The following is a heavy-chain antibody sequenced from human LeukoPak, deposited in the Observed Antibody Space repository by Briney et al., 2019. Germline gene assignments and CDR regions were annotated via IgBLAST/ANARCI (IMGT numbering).Heavy chain of an antibody. V-gene: IGHV3-30*02. CDR2: IWYDGSNK. CDR1: GFTFSSYG. J-gene: IGHJ6*03. Sequence: GGSLRLSCAASGFTFSSYGMHWVRQAPGKGLEWVAFIWYDGSNKYYADSVKGRFTISRDNSKNTLYLQMNSLRAEDTAVYYCAKTKGDYYGSGSYYYYYMDVWGKETTVTISS. D-gene: IGHD3-10*01. CDR3: AKTKGDYYGSGSYYYYYMDV.